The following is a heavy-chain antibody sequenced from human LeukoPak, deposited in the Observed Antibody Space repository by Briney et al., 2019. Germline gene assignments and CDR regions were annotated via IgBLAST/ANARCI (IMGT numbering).Heavy chain of an antibody. V-gene: IGHV4-34*01. CDR3: ARARIQLWFRERAFDI. D-gene: IGHD5-18*01. Sequence: PADPLSLTCAVYGLPFSGYYWSWIRQPPGEGLEWSGEINHSGSHNYNPPLKRRVTISVDTSKNQFSLKLSSLTAADTAVYYCARARIQLWFRERAFDIWGQGTMVTVSS. CDR1: GLPFSGYY. CDR2: INHSGSH. J-gene: IGHJ3*02.